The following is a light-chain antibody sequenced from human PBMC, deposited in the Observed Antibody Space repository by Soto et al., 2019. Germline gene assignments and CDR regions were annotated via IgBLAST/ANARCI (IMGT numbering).Light chain of an antibody. CDR1: QNVLSSSGNRNY. V-gene: IGKV4-1*01. J-gene: IGKJ4*01. Sequence: DIVLTQSPDSLAVSLGERATINCKSSQNVLSSSGNRNYLDWYQQKVGQPPKLLISWASARESGVPDRFSGSGSGTNFTLTITSLQAEDVAVYYCHQYRSAPLTFGGGTKLEIK. CDR2: WAS. CDR3: HQYRSAPLT.